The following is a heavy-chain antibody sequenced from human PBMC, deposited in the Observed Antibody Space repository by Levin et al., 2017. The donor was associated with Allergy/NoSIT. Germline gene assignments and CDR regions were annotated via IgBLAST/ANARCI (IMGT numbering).Heavy chain of an antibody. D-gene: IGHD5-18*01. J-gene: IGHJ4*02. CDR2: IKSKSDGGTT. CDR1: GFTFTNAW. V-gene: IGHV3-15*01. Sequence: KTGGSLRLSCAASGFTFTNAWMSWVRQVPGKGLEWVGHIKSKSDGGTTDYAAPVKGRFTISRDDSKNTLYVQMNSLKTEDTAVYYCTTGTWIQLWLADSWGQGTLVTASS. CDR3: TTGTWIQLWLADS.